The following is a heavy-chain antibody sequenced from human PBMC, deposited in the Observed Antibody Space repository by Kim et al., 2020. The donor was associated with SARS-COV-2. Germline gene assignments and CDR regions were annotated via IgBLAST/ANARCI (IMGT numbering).Heavy chain of an antibody. CDR2: INSNNGDT. V-gene: IGHV1-46*01. CDR3: IRELTHTFDY. D-gene: IGHD3-10*01. Sequence: ASVKVSCKASVYTATKYLFHWVRQAPGQGLEWMGIINSNNGDTGYAQKFQGRVTMTRGTSTNTVYMELSSLRSDDTAMYFCIRELTHTFDYWGQGTLVTVXS. CDR1: VYTATKYL. J-gene: IGHJ4*02.